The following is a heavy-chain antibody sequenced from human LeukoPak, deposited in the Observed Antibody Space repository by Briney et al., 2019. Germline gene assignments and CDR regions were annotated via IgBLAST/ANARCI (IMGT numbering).Heavy chain of an antibody. CDR3: ARQRTAPPIYEYYGMDV. CDR1: GGSISSYY. J-gene: IGHJ6*02. CDR2: IYYSGST. Sequence: SETLSLTCTVSGGSISSYYWSWIRQPPGKGLEWIGYIYYSGSTNYNPSLRSRLTISLDTSKTQFSLRLSSVTAADTAVYYCARQRTAPPIYEYYGMDVWGQGTTVTVSS. V-gene: IGHV4-59*08. D-gene: IGHD3-9*01.